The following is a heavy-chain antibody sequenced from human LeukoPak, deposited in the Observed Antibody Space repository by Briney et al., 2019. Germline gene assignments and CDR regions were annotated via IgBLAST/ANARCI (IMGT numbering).Heavy chain of an antibody. J-gene: IGHJ3*02. CDR1: GFTFSSYG. Sequence: GGSLRLSCAASGFTFSSYGMHWVRQAPGKGLEWVAVISYDGSNKYYADSVKGRFTISRDNSKNTLYLQMNSLRAEDTAVYYCARDSGYYGSGSYWDDAFDIWGQGTMVTVSS. D-gene: IGHD3-10*01. CDR2: ISYDGSNK. V-gene: IGHV3-30*03. CDR3: ARDSGYYGSGSYWDDAFDI.